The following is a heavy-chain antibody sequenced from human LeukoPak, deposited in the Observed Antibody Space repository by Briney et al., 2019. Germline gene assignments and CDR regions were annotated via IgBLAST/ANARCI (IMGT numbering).Heavy chain of an antibody. CDR1: GFTFSSYN. V-gene: IGHV3-21*01. CDR2: ISSSSTYI. D-gene: IGHD3-10*01. CDR3: ARDLSGSGTLLDY. J-gene: IGHJ4*02. Sequence: GGSLRLSCAASGFTFSSYNMNWVRQAPGKGLEWVSSISSSSTYIYYADSVKGRFTISRDNAGNSLYLQMNSLRAEDTAVYYCARDLSGSGTLLDYWGQGTLVTVSS.